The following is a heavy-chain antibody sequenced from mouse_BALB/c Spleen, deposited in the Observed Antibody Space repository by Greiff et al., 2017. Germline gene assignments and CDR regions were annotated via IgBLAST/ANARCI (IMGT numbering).Heavy chain of an antibody. CDR1: GYTFTDYA. Sequence: VKLQESGAELVRPGVSVKISCKGSGYTFTDYAMHWVKQSHAKSLEWIGVISTYYGDASYNQKFKGKATMTVDKSSSTAYMELARLTSEDSAIYYCARASYGQVHFDYWGQGTTLTVSS. V-gene: IGHV1S137*01. D-gene: IGHD1-1*01. CDR3: ARASYGQVHFDY. J-gene: IGHJ2*01. CDR2: ISTYYGDA.